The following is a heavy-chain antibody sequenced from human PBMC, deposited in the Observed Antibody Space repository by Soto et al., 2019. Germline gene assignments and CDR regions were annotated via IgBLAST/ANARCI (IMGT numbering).Heavy chain of an antibody. Sequence: VQLQESGPGLVKPSQTLSLTCTVSGGSISSGGYYWSWIRQHPGKGLEWVGRIKSKTDGGTTDYAAPVKGRFTISRDDSKNTLYLQMNSLKTEDTAVYYCTTGEPLLVGNLSYYYYGMDVWGQGTTVTVSS. V-gene: IGHV3-15*01. CDR2: IKSKTDGGTT. J-gene: IGHJ6*02. D-gene: IGHD2-15*01. CDR3: TTGEPLLVGNLSYYYYGMDV. CDR1: GGSISSGGYY.